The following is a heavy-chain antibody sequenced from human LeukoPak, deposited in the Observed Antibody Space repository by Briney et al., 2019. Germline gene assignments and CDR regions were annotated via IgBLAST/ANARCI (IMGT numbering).Heavy chain of an antibody. Sequence: GGSLRLSCAASGFTFSSYAMHWVRQPPGKGLEWVAVISYDGTDKYYADSVKGRFTISRDNSKSTLYLQMDSLRAEDTAVYYCASPNSMAGTHYFHYWGQGTLVTVSS. CDR2: ISYDGTDK. J-gene: IGHJ4*02. CDR1: GFTFSSYA. D-gene: IGHD6-19*01. V-gene: IGHV3-30*04. CDR3: ASPNSMAGTHYFHY.